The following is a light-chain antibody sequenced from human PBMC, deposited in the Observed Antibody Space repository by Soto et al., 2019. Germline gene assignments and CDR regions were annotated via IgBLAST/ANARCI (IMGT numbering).Light chain of an antibody. CDR3: QQYVSSPLT. V-gene: IGKV3-20*01. CDR2: GTS. J-gene: IGKJ4*01. Sequence: ILLRQSQGILSLPPAKRATLTCTASQSVSSSYLAWYQQIPGQAPRLLIHGTSSRATGIPDRFSGSGSGTDFTLTISRLEPEDFAVYYCQQYVSSPLTFGGGTKVDIK. CDR1: QSVSSSY.